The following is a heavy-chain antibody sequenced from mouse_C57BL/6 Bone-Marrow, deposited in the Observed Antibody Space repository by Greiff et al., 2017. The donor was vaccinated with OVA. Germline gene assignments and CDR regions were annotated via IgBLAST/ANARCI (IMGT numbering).Heavy chain of an antibody. D-gene: IGHD4-1*01. V-gene: IGHV14-4*01. Sequence: VQLQQSGAELVRPGASVKLSCTASGFNIKDDYMHWVKQRPEQGLEWIGRIDPENGDTEYASKFQGKATITADTSSNTAYLQLSSLTSEDNAVYYCTKTGTFAYWGQGTLVTVSA. CDR3: TKTGTFAY. CDR1: GFNIKDDY. J-gene: IGHJ3*01. CDR2: IDPENGDT.